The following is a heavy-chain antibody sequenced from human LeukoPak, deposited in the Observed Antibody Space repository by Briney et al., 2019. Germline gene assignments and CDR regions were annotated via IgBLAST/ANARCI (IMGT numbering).Heavy chain of an antibody. J-gene: IGHJ4*02. Sequence: GESLKISCQGSGYTFSSYWIGWVRQMPGKGLEWMGIIYPADSDTRYSPSFQGQVTISADKSISTAYLQWSSLKASDTAMYYCARLHYGSGRRGLDYWGQGTLVTVSS. CDR3: ARLHYGSGRRGLDY. D-gene: IGHD3-10*01. CDR1: GYTFSSYW. CDR2: IYPADSDT. V-gene: IGHV5-51*01.